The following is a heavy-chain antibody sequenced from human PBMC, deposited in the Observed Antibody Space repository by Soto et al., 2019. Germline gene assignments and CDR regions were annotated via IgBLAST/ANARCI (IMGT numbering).Heavy chain of an antibody. CDR1: GFTFSSYA. CDR3: ARDMVRGVIYYYYGMDV. J-gene: IGHJ6*02. D-gene: IGHD3-10*01. V-gene: IGHV3-30-3*01. CDR2: ISYDGSNK. Sequence: PGGSLRLSCAASGFTFSSYAMHWVRQAPGKGLEWVAVISYDGSNKYYADSVKGRFTISRDNSKNTLYLQMNGLRAEDTAVYYCARDMVRGVIYYYYGMDVWGQGXTVTVYS.